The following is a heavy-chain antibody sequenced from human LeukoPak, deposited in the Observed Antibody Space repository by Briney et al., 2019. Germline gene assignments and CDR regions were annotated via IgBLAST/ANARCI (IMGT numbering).Heavy chain of an antibody. J-gene: IGHJ4*02. CDR2: INHSGST. D-gene: IGHD2-2*02. CDR3: ARGNGYCSSTSCYTLDY. Sequence: SETLSLTCAVYGGSFSGYYWSWIRQPPGKGLEWIGEINHSGSTNYNPSLKSRATISVDTSKNQFSLKLSSVTAADTAVYYCARGNGYCSSTSCYTLDYWGQGTLVTVSS. CDR1: GGSFSGYY. V-gene: IGHV4-34*01.